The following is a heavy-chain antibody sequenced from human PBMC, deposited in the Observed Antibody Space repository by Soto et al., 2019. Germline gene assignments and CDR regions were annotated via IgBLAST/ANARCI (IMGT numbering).Heavy chain of an antibody. V-gene: IGHV2-26*01. J-gene: IGHJ6*02. Sequence: SGPTLVNPTVTLTLTCTVSGFSLSNARMGVSWIRQPPGKALEWLAHIFSNDEKSYSTSLKSRLTISKDTSKSQVVLTMTNMDPVDTATYYCARIPRYSSSWYGMDVWGQGTTVTVSS. CDR1: GFSLSNARMG. D-gene: IGHD6-13*01. CDR3: ARIPRYSSSWYGMDV. CDR2: IFSNDEK.